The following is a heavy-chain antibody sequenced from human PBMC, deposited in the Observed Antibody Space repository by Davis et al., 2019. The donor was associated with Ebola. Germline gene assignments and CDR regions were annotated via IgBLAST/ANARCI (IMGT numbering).Heavy chain of an antibody. CDR1: GYTFTSYG. Sequence: AASVKVSCKASGYTFTSYGISWVRQAPGQGLEWMGWISAYNGNTNYAQKFQGRVTMTRDTSTSTVYMELSSLRSEDTAVYYCAREAGGSYYGNWGQGTLVTVSS. J-gene: IGHJ4*02. D-gene: IGHD1-26*01. CDR2: ISAYNGNT. V-gene: IGHV1-18*01. CDR3: AREAGGSYYGN.